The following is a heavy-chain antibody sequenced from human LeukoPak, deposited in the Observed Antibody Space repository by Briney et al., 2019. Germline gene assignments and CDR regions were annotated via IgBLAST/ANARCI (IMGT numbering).Heavy chain of an antibody. CDR1: GFSFSNYG. CDR3: VKDGHGEVFNFWSGSYWYFDL. V-gene: IGHV3-33*06. Sequence: QPGGSLRLSRAASGFSFSNYGMHWVRQAPGKGLEWVAVIWYDGSNKYYADSVKGRFTVSRDNSKNTLYLQMNSLRAEDTAVYYCVKDGHGEVFNFWSGSYWYFDLWGRGTLVTVSS. D-gene: IGHD3-3*01. CDR2: IWYDGSNK. J-gene: IGHJ2*01.